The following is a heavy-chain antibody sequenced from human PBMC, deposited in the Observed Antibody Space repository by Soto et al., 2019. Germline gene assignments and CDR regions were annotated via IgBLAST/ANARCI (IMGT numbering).Heavy chain of an antibody. CDR1: GFTFHDYA. Sequence: LRLSCATFGFTFHDYAMSWVSKAKGKGPEWVSAIAFTGSATYYADSVKGRFTNSRDNSMNIVYLQTNSQRYDDTALYYCVKEVETVSLVAFALWGQGTPVTVAS. CDR2: IAFTGSAT. V-gene: IGHV3-23*05. J-gene: IGHJ4*02. CDR3: VKEVETVSLVAFAL. D-gene: IGHD5-18*01.